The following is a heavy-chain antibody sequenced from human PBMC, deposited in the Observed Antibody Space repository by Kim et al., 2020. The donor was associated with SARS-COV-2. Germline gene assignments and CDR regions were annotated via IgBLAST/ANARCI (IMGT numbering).Heavy chain of an antibody. CDR1: GYTLTELS. CDR2: FDNAQVGT. Sequence: ASVKVSCKVSGYTLTELSMHWVRQAPGKGLEKKGDFDNAQVGTIYAQKFQGRVTMTEDTSTDTAYMELSSLRSEDTAVYYCATLDSSGYYKEYYFDYWGQGTLVTVSS. V-gene: IGHV1-24*01. D-gene: IGHD3-22*01. J-gene: IGHJ4*02. CDR3: ATLDSSGYYKEYYFDY.